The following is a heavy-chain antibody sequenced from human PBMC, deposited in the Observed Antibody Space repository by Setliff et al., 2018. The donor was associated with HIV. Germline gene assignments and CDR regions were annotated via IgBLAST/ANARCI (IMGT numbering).Heavy chain of an antibody. CDR2: IYPDDSDI. CDR1: GFSFTSYW. CDR3: ARRDGRSMSAFQI. D-gene: IGHD2-21*01. Sequence: PGESLKISCKGSGFSFTSYWISWVRQMPGEGLEWMGIIYPDDSDIRYNPSFQNQITISADKSIATAYLQLNNLKASDTATYYCARRDGRSMSAFQIWGPGTMVTVS. J-gene: IGHJ3*01. V-gene: IGHV5-51*01.